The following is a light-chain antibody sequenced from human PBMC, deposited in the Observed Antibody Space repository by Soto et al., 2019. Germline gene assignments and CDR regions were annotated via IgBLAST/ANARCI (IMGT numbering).Light chain of an antibody. Sequence: EIVLTQSPDTLSLSPGERATLSCRTSQSVSRNYLALYQQKPAPAPRLLIYDASNRATGIPARFSGSGSGTDFTLTIRGLEPDDFAVYYCQKYGSFWTFGQGTKVDIK. CDR2: DAS. CDR1: QSVSRNY. CDR3: QKYGSFWT. V-gene: IGKV3-20*01. J-gene: IGKJ1*01.